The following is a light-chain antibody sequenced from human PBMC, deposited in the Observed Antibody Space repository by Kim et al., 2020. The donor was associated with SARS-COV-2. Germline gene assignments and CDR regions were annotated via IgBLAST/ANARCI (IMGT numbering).Light chain of an antibody. J-gene: IGLJ3*02. Sequence: QSVLTQPPSASGTPGQSVTISCSGGNSNIGKTFVYWYQQLPGTAPKVLIYANTQRPSGVPDRFSGSKSGTSASLTISGLRSEDEADYYCAAWDDSLSGRVFGGGTQLTVL. CDR1: NSNIGKTF. CDR2: ANT. V-gene: IGLV1-47*02. CDR3: AAWDDSLSGRV.